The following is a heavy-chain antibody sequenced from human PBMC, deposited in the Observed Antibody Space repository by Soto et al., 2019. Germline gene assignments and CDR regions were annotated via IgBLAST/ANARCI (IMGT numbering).Heavy chain of an antibody. D-gene: IGHD3-10*01. V-gene: IGHV4-31*03. CDR1: GGSISSGGYY. CDR2: IYYSGST. Sequence: SETLSLTCTVSGGSISSGGYYWSWIRQHPGKGLEWIGYIYYSGSTYYNPSLKSRVTISVDTSKNQFSLKLSSVTAADTAVYYCASCITMVRGGLCFFDYWGQGTLVTVSS. J-gene: IGHJ4*02. CDR3: ASCITMVRGGLCFFDY.